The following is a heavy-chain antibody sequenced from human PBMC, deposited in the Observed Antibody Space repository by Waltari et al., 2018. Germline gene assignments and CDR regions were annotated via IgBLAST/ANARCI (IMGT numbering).Heavy chain of an antibody. D-gene: IGHD6-19*01. Sequence: QVQLVESGGGVVQPGRSLRLSCAASGFTFSSYGMHWVRQAPGKGLEWVAVISYDGSNKYYADSVKGRFTISRDNSKNTLYLQMNSLRAEDTAVYYCAKDLAVAGKSYYYYYYMDVWGKGTTVTISS. J-gene: IGHJ6*03. CDR2: ISYDGSNK. V-gene: IGHV3-30*18. CDR3: AKDLAVAGKSYYYYYYMDV. CDR1: GFTFSSYG.